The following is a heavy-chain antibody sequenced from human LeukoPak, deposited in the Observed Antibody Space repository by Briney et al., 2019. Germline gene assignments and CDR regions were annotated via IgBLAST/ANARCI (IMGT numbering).Heavy chain of an antibody. Sequence: PSETLSLTCTDSGGSISSYYWSWIRQPPGKGLEWIGYIYCSGSTNYNPSLKSRVTISVDTSKNQFSLQLNSVTPEDTAVYYCARSSGCYDYWGQGTLVTVSS. D-gene: IGHD6-19*01. J-gene: IGHJ4*02. CDR3: ARSSGCYDY. CDR1: GGSISSYY. CDR2: IYCSGST. V-gene: IGHV4-59*12.